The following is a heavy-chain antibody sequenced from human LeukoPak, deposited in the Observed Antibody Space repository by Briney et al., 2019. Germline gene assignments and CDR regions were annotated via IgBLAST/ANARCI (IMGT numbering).Heavy chain of an antibody. V-gene: IGHV3-30*03. D-gene: IGHD3-10*02. CDR2: ISYDGSNK. Sequence: GGSLRLSCAASGFTFSSYGMHWVRQAPGKGLEWVAVISYDGSNKYYADSVKGRFTISRDNSKNTLYLQMSSLRAEDTAVYYCARDMFFDYWGQGTLVTVSS. CDR1: GFTFSSYG. J-gene: IGHJ4*02. CDR3: ARDMFFDY.